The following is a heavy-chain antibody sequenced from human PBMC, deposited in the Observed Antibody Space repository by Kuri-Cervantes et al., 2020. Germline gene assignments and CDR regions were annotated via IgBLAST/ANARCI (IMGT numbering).Heavy chain of an antibody. J-gene: IGHJ3*02. V-gene: IGHV1-2*02. D-gene: IGHD2-2*01. CDR1: GYTFTGYY. CDR2: INPNSGGT. CDR3: AREVVPDPTTNAFDI. Sequence: ASVKVSCKASGYTFTGYYMHWVRQAPGQGLEWMGWINPNSGGTNYAQKFQGRVTMTRDTSISTAYMELSRLRSDDTAVYCCAREVVPDPTTNAFDIWGQGTMVTVSS.